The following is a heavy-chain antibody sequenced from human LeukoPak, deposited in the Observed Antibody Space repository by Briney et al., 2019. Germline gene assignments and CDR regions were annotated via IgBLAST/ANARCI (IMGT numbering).Heavy chain of an antibody. Sequence: SETLSLTCTVSGDSISSYYWSWIRQPPGKGLEWIGYIYYSGSTNYNPSLKSRVTISVDTSKNQFSLKLSSVTAADTAVYYCARHFRDWNAPGGMDVWGQGTTVTVSS. CDR2: IYYSGST. D-gene: IGHD1-1*01. CDR3: ARHFRDWNAPGGMDV. CDR1: GDSISSYY. J-gene: IGHJ6*02. V-gene: IGHV4-59*08.